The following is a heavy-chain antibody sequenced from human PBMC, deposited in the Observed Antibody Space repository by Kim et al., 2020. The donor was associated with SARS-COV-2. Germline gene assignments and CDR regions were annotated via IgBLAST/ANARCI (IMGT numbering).Heavy chain of an antibody. J-gene: IGHJ4*02. V-gene: IGHV3-15*01. CDR3: TTYGPVYSGYDRPDY. D-gene: IGHD5-12*01. Sequence: APVKGRFPISRDDSKNTLYLQMNSLKTEDTAVYYCTTYGPVYSGYDRPDYWGQGTLVTVSS.